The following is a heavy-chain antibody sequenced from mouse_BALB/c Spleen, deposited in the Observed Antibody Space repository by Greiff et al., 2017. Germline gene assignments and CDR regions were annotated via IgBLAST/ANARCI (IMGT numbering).Heavy chain of an antibody. CDR2: IYPGDGDT. Sequence: VQRVESGPELVKPGASVKISCKASGYAFSSSWMNWVKQRPGQGLEWIGRIYPGDGDTNYNGKFKGKATLTADKSSSTAYMQLSSLTSVDSAVYFCARWGTTVVAGAMDYWGQGTSVTVSS. CDR3: ARWGTTVVAGAMDY. CDR1: GYAFSSSW. J-gene: IGHJ4*01. V-gene: IGHV1-82*01. D-gene: IGHD1-1*01.